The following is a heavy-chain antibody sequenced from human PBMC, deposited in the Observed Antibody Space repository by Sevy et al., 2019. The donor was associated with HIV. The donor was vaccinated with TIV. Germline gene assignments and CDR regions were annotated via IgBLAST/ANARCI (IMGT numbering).Heavy chain of an antibody. V-gene: IGHV4-39*01. CDR2: IYYSGST. CDR3: AHGGYDILTGYYLDYYYYYGMDV. Sequence: SETLSLTCTVSGGSISSSSYYWGWIRQPPGKGLEWIGSIYYSGSTYYNPSLKSRVTISVDTSKNQFSLKLSFVTAAETAVYYCAHGGYDILTGYYLDYYYYYGMDVWGQGTTVTVSS. J-gene: IGHJ6*02. D-gene: IGHD3-9*01. CDR1: GGSISSSSYY.